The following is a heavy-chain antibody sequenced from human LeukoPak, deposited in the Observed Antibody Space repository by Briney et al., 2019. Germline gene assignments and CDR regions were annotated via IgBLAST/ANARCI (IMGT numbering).Heavy chain of an antibody. D-gene: IGHD1-20*01. Sequence: GGSLRLSCAASGFTFSSYGMHWVRQAPGKGLEWVAFIRYDGSNKYYADSVKGRFTISRDNSKNSLYLQMNSLRTEDTALYYCAKEVGITGTSDYWGQGTLVTVSS. J-gene: IGHJ4*02. CDR2: IRYDGSNK. V-gene: IGHV3-30*02. CDR1: GFTFSSYG. CDR3: AKEVGITGTSDY.